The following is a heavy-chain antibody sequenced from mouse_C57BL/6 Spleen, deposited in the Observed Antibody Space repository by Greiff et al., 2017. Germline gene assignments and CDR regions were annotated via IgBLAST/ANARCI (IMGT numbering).Heavy chain of an antibody. CDR1: GYTFTGYR. J-gene: IGHJ2*01. Sequence: QVQLQQSGPELVKPGASVKVSCKASGYTFTGYRMHWVKQRPGQGLEWIGRIHPSDSATSYNQKFKGKATLTVDKSSSTAYMQLHILTSEASAVYYCAIRSIYYDYAHYFDDWGQGTTLTVSS. CDR3: AIRSIYYDYAHYFDD. CDR2: IHPSDSAT. V-gene: IGHV1-74*01. D-gene: IGHD2-4*01.